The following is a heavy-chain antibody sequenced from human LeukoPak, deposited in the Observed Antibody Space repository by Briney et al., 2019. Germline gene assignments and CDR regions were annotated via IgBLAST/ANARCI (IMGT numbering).Heavy chain of an antibody. J-gene: IGHJ6*02. CDR1: GGSISSSNW. D-gene: IGHD2-15*01. CDR2: IYHSGST. CDR3: ARLLGYCSGGSCYTRKNYYGMDV. Sequence: SGTLSLTCAVSGGSISSSNWWSWVRQPPGKGLEWIGEIYHSGSTYYNPSLKSRVTISVDTSKNQFSLKLSSVTAADTAVYYCARLLGYCSGGSCYTRKNYYGMDVWGQGTTVTVSS. V-gene: IGHV4-4*02.